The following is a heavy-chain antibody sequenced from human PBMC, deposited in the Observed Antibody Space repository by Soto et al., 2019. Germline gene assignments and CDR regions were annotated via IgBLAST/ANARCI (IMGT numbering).Heavy chain of an antibody. V-gene: IGHV4-31*03. CDR2: IYYSGST. D-gene: IGHD3-16*01. Sequence: QVQLQESGPGLVKPSQTLSLTCTVSGGSISSGGYYWSWIRQHPGKGMEWIGYIYYSGSTYYNPSLKSRVTISVDTSKNQFSLKLSSVTAADTAVYYCARLSNPWGNSVMDYWGQGTLVTVSS. CDR1: GGSISSGGYY. J-gene: IGHJ4*02. CDR3: ARLSNPWGNSVMDY.